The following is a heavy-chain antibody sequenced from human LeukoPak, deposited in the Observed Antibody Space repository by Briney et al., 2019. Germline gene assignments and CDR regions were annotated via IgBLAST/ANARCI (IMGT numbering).Heavy chain of an antibody. CDR1: GVSMSGYY. J-gene: IGHJ5*02. D-gene: IGHD1-26*01. Sequence: NPSETLSLTCTVSGVSMSGYYWSWIRQPPGKGLEWIGYIYYSGSTNYNPSLKSRVTISVDTSKNQFSLKLSSVTAADTAVYYCARRYSGIFDPWGQGTLVTVSS. CDR3: ARRYSGIFDP. CDR2: IYYSGST. V-gene: IGHV4-59*08.